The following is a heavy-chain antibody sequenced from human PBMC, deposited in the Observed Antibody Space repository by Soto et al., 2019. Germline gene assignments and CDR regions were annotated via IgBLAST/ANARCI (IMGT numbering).Heavy chain of an antibody. CDR1: GNSIIGIYH. J-gene: IGHJ5*02. D-gene: IGHD3-22*01. CDR2: IYHTGTT. V-gene: IGHV4-38-2*01. Sequence: SETLSRTCAVSGNSIIGIYHWAWIRQSPGRGLEWIASIYHTGTTYYTPSLESRVTISVDTSKNQFSLRLNSVTAADTAVYYCARVGPWVPYYYDSSPYTFGNWFDPWGQGTLVTVSS. CDR3: ARVGPWVPYYYDSSPYTFGNWFDP.